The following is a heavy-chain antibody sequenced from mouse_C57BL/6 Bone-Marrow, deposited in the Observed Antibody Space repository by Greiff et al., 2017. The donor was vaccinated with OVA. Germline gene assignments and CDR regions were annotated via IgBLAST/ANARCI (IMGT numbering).Heavy chain of an antibody. Sequence: EVKLVESGGGLVKPGGSLKLSCAASGFTFSSYAMSWVRQTPEKRLEWVATISDGGSYTYYPDNVKGRFTISRDNAKNNLYLQMSHLKSEDTAMYYCARMRDYPWFAYWGQGTLVTVSA. V-gene: IGHV5-4*03. CDR3: ARMRDYPWFAY. D-gene: IGHD2-4*01. J-gene: IGHJ3*01. CDR2: ISDGGSYT. CDR1: GFTFSSYA.